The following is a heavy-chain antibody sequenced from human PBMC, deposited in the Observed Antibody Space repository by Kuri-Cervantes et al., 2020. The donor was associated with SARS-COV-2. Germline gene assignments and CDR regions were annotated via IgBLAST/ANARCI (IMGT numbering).Heavy chain of an antibody. CDR1: GYTFTGYY. J-gene: IGHJ6*02. D-gene: IGHD6-13*01. CDR3: AREARAEQQLVPTKDYYGMDV. V-gene: IGHV1-46*01. CDR2: INPSGGST. Sequence: SVKVSCKASGYTFTGYYMHWVRQAPGQGLEWMGIINPSGGSTSYAQKFQGRVTMTRDTSTSTVYMELSSLRSEDTAVYYCAREARAEQQLVPTKDYYGMDVWGQGTTVTVSS.